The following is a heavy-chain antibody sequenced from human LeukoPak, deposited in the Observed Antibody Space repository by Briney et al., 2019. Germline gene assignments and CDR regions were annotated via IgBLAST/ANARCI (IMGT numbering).Heavy chain of an antibody. CDR3: SRNMGAKGYYYYYGMDV. CDR1: GFTFTNYA. V-gene: IGHV3-23*01. Sequence: GGSLRLSCAASGFTFTNYAMSWVRQAPGQGLEWVSSISGTGGSTYYADSVKGRFTISRDNSKNTLYLQMNSLRAEDTAVYYCSRNMGAKGYYYYYGMDVWGQGTTVTVSS. D-gene: IGHD1-26*01. CDR2: ISGTGGST. J-gene: IGHJ6*02.